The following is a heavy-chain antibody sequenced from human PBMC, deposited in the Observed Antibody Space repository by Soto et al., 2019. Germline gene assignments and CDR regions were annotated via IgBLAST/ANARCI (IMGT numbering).Heavy chain of an antibody. CDR2: TNPNSGNT. V-gene: IGHV1-8*01. Sequence: ASVKVSCKASGYTFTSYDINWVRQATGQGLEWMGWTNPNSGNTGYAQKFQGRVTMTRNTSISTAYMELSSLRSEDTAVYYCARGRFGYSSSWYRAYYYYGMDVWGQGTTVTVSS. CDR3: ARGRFGYSSSWYRAYYYYGMDV. D-gene: IGHD6-13*01. CDR1: GYTFTSYD. J-gene: IGHJ6*02.